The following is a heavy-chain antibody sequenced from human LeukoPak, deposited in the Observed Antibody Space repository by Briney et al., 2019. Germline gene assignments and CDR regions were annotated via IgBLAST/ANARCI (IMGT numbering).Heavy chain of an antibody. D-gene: IGHD3-3*01. CDR1: GYTFTSYY. J-gene: IGHJ4*02. CDR2: INPSGGST. CDR3: ARDKGVTIFGVVMNIFDY. Sequence: ASVTVSCKASGYTFTSYYMHWVRQAPGQGLEWMGIINPSGGSTSYAQKFQGRVTMTRDTSTSTVYMELSSLRSEDTAVYYCARDKGVTIFGVVMNIFDYWGQGTLVTVSS. V-gene: IGHV1-46*01.